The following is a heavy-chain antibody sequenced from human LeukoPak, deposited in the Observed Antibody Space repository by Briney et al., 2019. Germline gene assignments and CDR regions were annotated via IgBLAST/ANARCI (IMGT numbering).Heavy chain of an antibody. D-gene: IGHD2-15*01. Sequence: WSRQPRGKGVEWVSCISWNSGSTVYVDSVKGRFTISRDNAKNSLYLQMYSLRPEDMALYYCVRDVSLGFCSGGACSAHFDYWGQGTLVIVSS. J-gene: IGHJ4*02. CDR2: ISWNSGST. V-gene: IGHV3-9*03. CDR3: VRDVSLGFCSGGACSAHFDY.